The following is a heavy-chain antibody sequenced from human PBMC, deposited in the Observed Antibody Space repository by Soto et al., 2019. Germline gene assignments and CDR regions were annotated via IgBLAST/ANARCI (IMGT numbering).Heavy chain of an antibody. CDR3: ARQFTGSGYLSFGNAFDI. CDR1: GGSISSSSYY. J-gene: IGHJ3*02. D-gene: IGHD3-22*01. Sequence: PSETLSLTFTVSGGSISSSSYYWGWIRQPPGKGLEWIGSIYYSVSTYYNPSPKSRVTISVDTSKNQFSLKLSSVTAADTAVYYCARQFTGSGYLSFGNAFDIWGQGTMVTVSS. CDR2: IYYSVST. V-gene: IGHV4-39*01.